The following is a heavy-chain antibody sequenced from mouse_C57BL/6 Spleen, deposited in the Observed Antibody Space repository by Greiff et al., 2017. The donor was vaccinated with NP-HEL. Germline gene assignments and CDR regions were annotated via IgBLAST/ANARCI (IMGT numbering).Heavy chain of an antibody. J-gene: IGHJ3*01. D-gene: IGHD1-1*01. V-gene: IGHV1-69*01. CDR2: IDPSDSYT. CDR3: ARHYYGSSSFAY. Sequence: QVQLQQPGAELVMPGASVKLSCKASGYTFTSYWMHWVKQRPGQGLEWIGEIDPSDSYTNYNQKVKGKSTLTVDKSSSTAYMQLSSLTSEDSAVYYCARHYYGSSSFAYWGQGTLVTVSA. CDR1: GYTFTSYW.